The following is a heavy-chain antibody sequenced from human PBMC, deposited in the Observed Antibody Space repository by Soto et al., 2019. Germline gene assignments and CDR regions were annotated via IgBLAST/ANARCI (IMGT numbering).Heavy chain of an antibody. D-gene: IGHD1-26*01. Sequence: GGSLRLSCAVSGFTFSSYTMNWIRQTPGKGLEWVSSISRDSDYKHYADSLKGRFTISRDNVQSSLYLQINSLRADDTAVYYCARVIGGYRTGNYYYYGMDVWGQGTTVTVSS. CDR2: ISRDSDYK. CDR1: GFTFSSYT. J-gene: IGHJ6*02. CDR3: ARVIGGYRTGNYYYYGMDV. V-gene: IGHV3-21*01.